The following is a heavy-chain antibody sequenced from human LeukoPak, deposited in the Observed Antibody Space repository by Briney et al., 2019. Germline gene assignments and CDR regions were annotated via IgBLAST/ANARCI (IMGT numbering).Heavy chain of an antibody. Sequence: GGSLRLSCTASGFTLTNHAVSWVHQAPGKGLEWVSAEGSAGGTYYADSVKGRFTISRDNSQNTLSLQLNSLRVEDTAVYYCASRRWIGAGYYAFDIWGQGTMVTVSS. J-gene: IGHJ3*02. V-gene: IGHV3-23*01. CDR1: GFTLTNHA. D-gene: IGHD1-26*01. CDR3: ASRRWIGAGYYAFDI. CDR2: EGSAGGT.